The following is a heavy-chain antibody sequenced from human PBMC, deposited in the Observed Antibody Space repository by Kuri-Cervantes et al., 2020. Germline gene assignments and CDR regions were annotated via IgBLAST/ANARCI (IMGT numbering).Heavy chain of an antibody. CDR3: TTDRSYRGAVAGHDH. D-gene: IGHD6-19*01. J-gene: IGHJ4*02. Sequence: GESLKISCAASGFTFSNAWMSWVRQAPGKGLEWVGRIKSKTDGGTTDYAAPVKGRFTISRDDSKSTLYLQMNSLKIEDTGVYFCTTDRSYRGAVAGHDHWGQGTRGTESS. V-gene: IGHV3-15*01. CDR2: IKSKTDGGTT. CDR1: GFTFSNAW.